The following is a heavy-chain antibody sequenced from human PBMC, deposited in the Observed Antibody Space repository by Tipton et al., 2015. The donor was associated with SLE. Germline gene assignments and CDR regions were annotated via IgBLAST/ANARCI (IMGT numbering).Heavy chain of an antibody. D-gene: IGHD3-16*01. CDR3: ARDGGLLDAFDI. J-gene: IGHJ3*02. Sequence: TLSLTCAISGYSISSAYYWGWIRQPPGKGLEWIGSIYHSGSTYYNPSLKSRVTISVDTSKNQFSLKLSSVAAADTAVYYCARDGGLLDAFDIWGQGTMVTVSS. V-gene: IGHV4-38-2*02. CDR1: GYSISSAYY. CDR2: IYHSGST.